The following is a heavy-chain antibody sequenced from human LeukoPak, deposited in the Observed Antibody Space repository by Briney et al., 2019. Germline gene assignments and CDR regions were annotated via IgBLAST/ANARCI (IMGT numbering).Heavy chain of an antibody. D-gene: IGHD4-17*01. Sequence: GGSLRLSCAGSGFTFSSHWMTWVRQAPGKGLEWVANIKQDGSEEYYVDSVKGRFTISRDNAKSSLYLEMSSLRAEDTAVYYCVRYRDGEYDYGGQGTLVAVSS. J-gene: IGHJ4*02. CDR1: GFTFSSHW. V-gene: IGHV3-7*01. CDR3: VRYRDGEYDY. CDR2: IKQDGSEE.